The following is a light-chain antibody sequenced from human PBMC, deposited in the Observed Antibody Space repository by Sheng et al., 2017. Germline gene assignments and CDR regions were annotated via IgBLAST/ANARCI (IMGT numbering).Light chain of an antibody. CDR3: QESNSFPYT. CDR2: AAS. CDR1: QDIGSW. Sequence: DIQMTQSPSSVSASVGDRFTITCRASQDIGSWLAWYQQKPGKAPKLLIYAASNLQSGVPSRFSASGSGTDFTLTIINLQPEDFATYCCQESNSFPYTFGQGTKLEI. V-gene: IGKV1-12*01. J-gene: IGKJ2*01.